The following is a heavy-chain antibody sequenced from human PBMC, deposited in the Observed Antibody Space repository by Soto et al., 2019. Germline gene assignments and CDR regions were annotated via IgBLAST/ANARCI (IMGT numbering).Heavy chain of an antibody. V-gene: IGHV3-21*01. CDR1: GFTFSSYS. J-gene: IGHJ5*02. D-gene: IGHD3-22*01. Sequence: VGSLRLSCAASGFTFSSYSMNWVRQAPGKGLEWVSSISSSSSYIYYADSVKGRFTISRDNAKNSLYLQMNSLRAEDTAVYYCARDLGPGYYDSGPWGQGTLVTVSS. CDR2: ISSSSSYI. CDR3: ARDLGPGYYDSGP.